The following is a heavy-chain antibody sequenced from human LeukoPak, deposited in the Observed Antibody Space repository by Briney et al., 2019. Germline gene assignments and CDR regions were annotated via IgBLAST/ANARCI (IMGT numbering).Heavy chain of an antibody. Sequence: GGSLRLSCAASGFTFSTYTMNWVRQAPGKGLEWASSITSTSSYIYYADSLKGRFTISRDNAKNSLYLQMNGLRAEDTAIYYCARDLSYGTPTFSDYWGQGTLVTVSS. D-gene: IGHD2/OR15-2a*01. J-gene: IGHJ4*02. CDR3: ARDLSYGTPTFSDY. CDR2: ITSTSSYI. CDR1: GFTFSTYT. V-gene: IGHV3-21*01.